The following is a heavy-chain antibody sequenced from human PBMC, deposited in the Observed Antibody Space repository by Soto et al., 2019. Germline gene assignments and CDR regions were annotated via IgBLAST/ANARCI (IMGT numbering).Heavy chain of an antibody. Sequence: SVKVSCKASGGTFSSYAISWVRQAPGQGLEWMGGIIPIFGTANYAQKFQGRVTITADESTSTAYMELSSLRSEGTAVYYCARERRIQPSNWFDPWGQGTLVTVSS. D-gene: IGHD1-1*01. CDR3: ARERRIQPSNWFDP. V-gene: IGHV1-69*13. CDR1: GGTFSSYA. J-gene: IGHJ5*02. CDR2: IIPIFGTA.